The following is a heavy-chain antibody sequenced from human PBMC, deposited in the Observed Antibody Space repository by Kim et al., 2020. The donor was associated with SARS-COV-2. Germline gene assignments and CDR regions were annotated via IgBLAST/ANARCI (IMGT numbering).Heavy chain of an antibody. J-gene: IGHJ6*04. CDR1: GFTFSSYG. CDR2: IRYDGSNK. CDR3: AKDRSAVAVWGSYSGMDA. V-gene: IGHV3-33*06. Sequence: GGSLRLSCAASGFTFSSYGMHWVRQAPGKGLEWVAGIRYDGSNKNYADSVKGRFTISRDNSKNTLYLQMNSLRAEDTAVYYCAKDRSAVAVWGSYSGMDAWGKGTTFTVPS. D-gene: IGHD3-16*01.